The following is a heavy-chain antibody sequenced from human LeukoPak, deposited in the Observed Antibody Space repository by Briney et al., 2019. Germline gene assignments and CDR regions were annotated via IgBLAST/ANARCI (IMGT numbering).Heavy chain of an antibody. CDR2: ISSSSSTI. Sequence: GGSLRLSCAASGFTFSSYSMNWVRQAPGKGLEWVSYISSSSSTIYYADSVKGRFTISRDNAKNSLYLQMNSLRAEDTAVYYCARDQGYCSGGSCYLWFDPWGQGTLVTVSS. CDR1: GFTFSSYS. V-gene: IGHV3-48*01. J-gene: IGHJ5*02. D-gene: IGHD2-15*01. CDR3: ARDQGYCSGGSCYLWFDP.